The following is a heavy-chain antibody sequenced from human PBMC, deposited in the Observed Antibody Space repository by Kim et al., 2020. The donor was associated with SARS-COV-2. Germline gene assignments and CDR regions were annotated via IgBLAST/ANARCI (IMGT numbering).Heavy chain of an antibody. CDR3: TKDEDCSSTSCRYYY. Sequence: GGSLRLSCAASGCTFSNAWMSWVRQAPGKGLEWVGCIKSKTDGGTTDYAEPVKGRFTISRDDPINTLYMQMNSLKTEDTAVYYCTKDEDCSSTSCRYYY. D-gene: IGHD2-2*01. CDR2: IKSKTDGGTT. V-gene: IGHV3-15*01. J-gene: IGHJ6*01. CDR1: GCTFSNAW.